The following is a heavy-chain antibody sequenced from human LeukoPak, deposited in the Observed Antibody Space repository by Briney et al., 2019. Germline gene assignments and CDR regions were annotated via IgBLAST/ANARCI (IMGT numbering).Heavy chain of an antibody. V-gene: IGHV3-21*01. Sequence: GGSLRLSCAASGFTFRSHSMNWVRRAPGKGLEWVSSISSSSSYIYYADSVKGRFTISRDNAKNSLYLQMNSLRAEDTAVYYCARVRHNWKNGRFDPWGQGTLVTVSS. J-gene: IGHJ5*02. CDR2: ISSSSSYI. CDR1: GFTFRSHS. CDR3: ARVRHNWKNGRFDP. D-gene: IGHD1-20*01.